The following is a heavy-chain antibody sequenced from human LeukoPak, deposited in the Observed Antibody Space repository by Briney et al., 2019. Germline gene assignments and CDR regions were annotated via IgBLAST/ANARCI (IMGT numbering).Heavy chain of an antibody. D-gene: IGHD4-11*01. CDR1: GFTFSSYS. J-gene: IGHJ4*02. Sequence: GGSLRLSCAASGFTFSSYSMNWVRQAPGKGLEWVSSISSSSSYIYYADSVKGRFTISRDNAKNSLYLQMNSLRAEDTAVYYCARDCPYSNFFDYWGQGTLVTVSS. V-gene: IGHV3-21*01. CDR3: ARDCPYSNFFDY. CDR2: ISSSSSYI.